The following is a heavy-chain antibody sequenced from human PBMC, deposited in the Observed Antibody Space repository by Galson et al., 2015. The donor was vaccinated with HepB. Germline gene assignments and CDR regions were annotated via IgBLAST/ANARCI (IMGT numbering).Heavy chain of an antibody. V-gene: IGHV1-3*01. J-gene: IGHJ4*02. D-gene: IGHD2-15*01. CDR2: VNPGNGKT. CDR1: GYSFTSFA. CDR3: ARERGSFYYLDY. Sequence: SVKVSCKASGYSFTSFAIHWVRQAPGQGLEWMGWVNPGNGKTKYSQKFQGRITITRDTSATTAYMELSSLSSEDTAVYYCARERGSFYYLDYWGQGTLVTVSS.